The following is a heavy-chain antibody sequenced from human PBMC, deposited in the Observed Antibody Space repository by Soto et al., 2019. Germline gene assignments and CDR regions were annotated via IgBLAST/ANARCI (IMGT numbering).Heavy chain of an antibody. V-gene: IGHV4-31*03. Sequence: SETLSLTCTVSGGSISSGGYYWSWIRQHPGKGLEWIGYIYYSGSTYYNPSLKSRVTISVDTSKNQFSLKLSSVTAADTAVYYCARDFRRSLSGMDVWGQGTTVTVSS. CDR1: GGSISSGGYY. J-gene: IGHJ6*02. CDR2: IYYSGST. CDR3: ARDFRRSLSGMDV. D-gene: IGHD3-10*01.